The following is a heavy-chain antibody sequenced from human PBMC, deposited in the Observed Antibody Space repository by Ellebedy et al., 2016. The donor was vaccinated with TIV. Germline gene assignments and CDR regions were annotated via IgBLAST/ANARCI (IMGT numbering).Heavy chain of an antibody. CDR2: VWANGIYK. J-gene: IGHJ5*02. CDR1: GFTLSHYG. V-gene: IGHV3-33*01. D-gene: IGHD3-10*01. Sequence: GESLKISXAASGFTLSHYGVHWVRQAPGKGLEWVADVWANGIYKYYIDSVKGRFTVSRDNSKNTVYLQLNSLRADDTAVYYCGRNVIGSGRYGVWFDPWGQGTLVTVSS. CDR3: GRNVIGSGRYGVWFDP.